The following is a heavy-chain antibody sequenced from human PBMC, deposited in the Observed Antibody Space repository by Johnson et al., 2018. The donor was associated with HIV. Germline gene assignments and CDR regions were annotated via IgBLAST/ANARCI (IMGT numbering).Heavy chain of an antibody. J-gene: IGHJ3*02. Sequence: VQLVESGGGVVQPGRSLRLSCAASGFPFSNYAMPWVRQAPGKGLEWVALISQDGRNRYYADSVKCRFIISRDKSKNTLYLQMNSLRSEDTVVYFCAKVKIVTDVFDIWGQGTMVTVSS. CDR3: AKVKIVTDVFDI. CDR2: ISQDGRNR. V-gene: IGHV3-30*18. D-gene: IGHD2-21*01. CDR1: GFPFSNYA.